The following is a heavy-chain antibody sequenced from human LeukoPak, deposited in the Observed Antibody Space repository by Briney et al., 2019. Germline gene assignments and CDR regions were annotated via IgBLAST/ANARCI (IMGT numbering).Heavy chain of an antibody. D-gene: IGHD3-10*01. Sequence: GGSLRLSCAASGFTFSNYGMNWVRQAPGKGLEWVSSISSSSTFIYYADSVKGRFTISRDNAKSSLYLQMNSLRAEDTAVYYCAQTYGSGSYSDYWGQGTLVTVSS. V-gene: IGHV3-21*01. CDR1: GFTFSNYG. J-gene: IGHJ4*02. CDR2: ISSSSTFI. CDR3: AQTYGSGSYSDY.